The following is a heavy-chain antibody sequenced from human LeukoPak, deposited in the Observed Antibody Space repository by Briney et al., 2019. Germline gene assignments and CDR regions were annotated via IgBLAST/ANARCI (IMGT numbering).Heavy chain of an antibody. D-gene: IGHD2/OR15-2a*01. V-gene: IGHV3-33*01. CDR1: GFTFSSYG. CDR3: ARDSKTRALDY. CDR2: IWYDGSNK. J-gene: IGHJ4*02. Sequence: PGGSLRLSCAASGFTFSSYGMHWVRQAPGKGLGWVALIWYDGSNKYYADSVKGRFTISRDNSKNTLYLQMNSLRDEDTAVYYCARDSKTRALDYWGQGTLVTVSS.